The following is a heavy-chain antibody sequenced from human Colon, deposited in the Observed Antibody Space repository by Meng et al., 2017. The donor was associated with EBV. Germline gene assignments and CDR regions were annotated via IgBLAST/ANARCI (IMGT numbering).Heavy chain of an antibody. Sequence: PPGTLVLPLAFSGGSRHRNNGWSWTRQPPGKGLEWIGEIYHSGSTNYNPSLKSRVTISVDESKNQFSLRLSSVTAADTAVYYCARVGAYCGGDCYHPRWGQGTLVTVSS. V-gene: IGHV4-4*03. CDR3: ARVGAYCGGDCYHPR. CDR1: GGSRHRNNG. D-gene: IGHD2-21*02. J-gene: IGHJ4*02. CDR2: IYHSGST.